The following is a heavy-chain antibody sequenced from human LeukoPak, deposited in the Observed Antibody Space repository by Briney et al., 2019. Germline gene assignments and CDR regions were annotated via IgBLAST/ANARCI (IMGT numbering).Heavy chain of an antibody. D-gene: IGHD1-1*01. V-gene: IGHV3-74*01. CDR2: INSDGSST. Sequence: QPGGSLRLSCAASGFTFSSYWMHWVRNAPGKGLVWVSRINSDGSSTSYADSVKGRFTISRDNAKNTLYLQMNSLRRDDTAVYYCAKDSTVRGTWGYFDYWGQGTLVTVSS. CDR1: GFTFSSYW. CDR3: AKDSTVRGTWGYFDY. J-gene: IGHJ4*02.